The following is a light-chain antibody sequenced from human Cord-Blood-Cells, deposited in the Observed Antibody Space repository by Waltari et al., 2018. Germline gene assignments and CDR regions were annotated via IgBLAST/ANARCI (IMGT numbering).Light chain of an antibody. V-gene: IGKV3-20*01. J-gene: IGKJ5*01. CDR3: QQYGSSLIT. CDR2: GAS. CDR1: PSDSRSY. Sequence: EIVLTQSPGTLSLSPGERATLSCRASPSDSRSYLAWYQPKPGQAPRLLIYGASSRATGIPDRFSGSGSGTDFTLTISRLEPEDFAVYYCQQYGSSLITFGQGTRLEIK.